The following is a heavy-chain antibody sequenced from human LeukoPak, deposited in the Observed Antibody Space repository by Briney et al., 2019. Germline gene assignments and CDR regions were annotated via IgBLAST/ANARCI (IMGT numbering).Heavy chain of an antibody. CDR3: ARETTGLARYFDY. V-gene: IGHV4-4*07. CDR2: IYTSGST. D-gene: IGHD4-11*01. CDR1: GGSIGSDY. J-gene: IGHJ4*02. Sequence: SETLSLTCTVSGGSIGSDYWSWIRQPPGKGLEWIGRIYTSGSTNYNPSLKSRVTMSVDTSKNQFSLNLSSVTAADTAFYYCARETTGLARYFDYWGQGTLVTVSS.